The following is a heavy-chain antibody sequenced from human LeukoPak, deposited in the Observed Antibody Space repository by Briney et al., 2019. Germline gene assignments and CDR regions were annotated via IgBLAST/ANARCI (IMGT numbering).Heavy chain of an antibody. J-gene: IGHJ4*02. Sequence: PGGSLRLSCAASGFTFSSYSMNWVRQAPGKGLEWVSSISSSSSYIYYADSVKGRFTISRDNAKNSVYLQMNSLRVEDTAVFYCARDSGTGWNYWGQGTLVTVSS. D-gene: IGHD3/OR15-3a*01. CDR3: ARDSGTGWNY. CDR2: ISSSSSYI. V-gene: IGHV3-21*06. CDR1: GFTFSSYS.